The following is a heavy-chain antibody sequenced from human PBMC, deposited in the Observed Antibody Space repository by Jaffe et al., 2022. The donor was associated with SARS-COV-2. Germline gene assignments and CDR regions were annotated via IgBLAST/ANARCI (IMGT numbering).Heavy chain of an antibody. D-gene: IGHD1-1*01. CDR1: GYDFTKYP. Sequence: QVQLVQSGSELKKPGASVRVSCKASGYDFTKYPMNWVRQAPGGGLEWMGWINTNAGTPTYAPGFTGRFVFSLDTSVNTAYLQITGLKTEDTAVYYCARVLNLRTSAWVGLGYWGQGALVTVSS. J-gene: IGHJ4*02. CDR3: ARVLNLRTSAWVGLGY. CDR2: INTNAGTP. V-gene: IGHV7-4-1*02.